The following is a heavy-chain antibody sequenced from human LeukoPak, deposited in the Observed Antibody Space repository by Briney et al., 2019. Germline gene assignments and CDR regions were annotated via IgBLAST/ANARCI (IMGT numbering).Heavy chain of an antibody. J-gene: IGHJ6*02. Sequence: SVKISCKASGGTFSSYTISWVRQAPGQGLEWMGRIIPIIGIANYAQKFQGRVTITADKSTSTAYMELSSLRSEDTAVYYCARDPESQYSYGSGTYGMDVWGQGTTVTVSS. CDR2: IIPIIGIA. D-gene: IGHD5-18*01. CDR1: GGTFSSYT. CDR3: ARDPESQYSYGSGTYGMDV. V-gene: IGHV1-69*04.